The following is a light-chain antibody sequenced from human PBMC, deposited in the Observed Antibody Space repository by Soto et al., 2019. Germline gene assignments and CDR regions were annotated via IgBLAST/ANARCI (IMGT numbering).Light chain of an antibody. Sequence: AIQMTQSPSSLSASVGDRVTITCRASQGIRNDLGWYQQKPGKAPKLLIYAASSLQSGVPSRFSGSGSGTYFSLTISSLQPEDFATYYCRQDYNVPRTFGQGTKVEIK. CDR2: AAS. CDR3: RQDYNVPRT. CDR1: QGIRND. J-gene: IGKJ1*01. V-gene: IGKV1-6*01.